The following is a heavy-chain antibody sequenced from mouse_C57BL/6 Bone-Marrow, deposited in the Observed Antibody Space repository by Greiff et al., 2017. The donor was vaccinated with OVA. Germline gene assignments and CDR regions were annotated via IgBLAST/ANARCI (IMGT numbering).Heavy chain of an antibody. CDR3: AKRGWVYAMDY. D-gene: IGHD2-3*01. CDR1: GFSFTSYG. Sequence: VQLQQSGPGLVQPSQSLSITCTVSGFSFTSYGVHWVRQSPGKGLEWLGVIWRGGSTDYNAAFLSRLSITKDNSTSQVFFKMNSLQADDTAIYYCAKRGWVYAMDYWGQGTSVTVSS. V-gene: IGHV2-5*01. CDR2: IWRGGST. J-gene: IGHJ4*01.